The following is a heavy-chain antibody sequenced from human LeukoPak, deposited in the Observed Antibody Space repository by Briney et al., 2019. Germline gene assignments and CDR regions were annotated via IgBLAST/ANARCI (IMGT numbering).Heavy chain of an antibody. J-gene: IGHJ6*02. D-gene: IGHD6-19*01. CDR1: GFTFSSCA. Sequence: PGGSLRLSCAASGFTFSSCAMSWVRQAPGKGLEWVSAISGSGGSTYYADSVKGRFTISRENAKNSLYLQMNSLRAEDTVVYYCARDCISGSSGYYYGMDVWGQGTTVTVSS. CDR3: ARDCISGSSGYYYGMDV. CDR2: ISGSGGST. V-gene: IGHV3-23*01.